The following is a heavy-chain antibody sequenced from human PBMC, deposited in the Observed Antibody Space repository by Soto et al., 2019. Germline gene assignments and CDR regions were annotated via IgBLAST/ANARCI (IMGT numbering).Heavy chain of an antibody. J-gene: IGHJ6*02. CDR1: GGSISSGGYS. V-gene: IGHV4-30-2*01. CDR3: ARSGGARMEWELLGMDV. D-gene: IGHD1-26*01. CDR2: IYHSGST. Sequence: TLSLTCAVSGGSISSGGYSWSWIRQPPGKGLEWIGYIYHSGSTYYNPSLKSRVTISVDTSKNQFSLKLTSVTAADTAVYYCARSGGARMEWELLGMDVWGQGTTVTVSS.